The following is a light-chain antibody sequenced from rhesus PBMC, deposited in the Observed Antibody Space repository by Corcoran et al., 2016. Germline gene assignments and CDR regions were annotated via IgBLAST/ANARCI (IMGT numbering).Light chain of an antibody. CDR1: QSVSSN. Sequence: EIVMTQSPATLSLSPGERATLSCRASQSVSSNLAWYQQNPGQAPRLLIYYASNRATGIPDRLRGSGSGTDFTLTISSLEPEDVGVYYCQQYNNWNSFGQGTKVEIK. CDR3: QQYNNWNS. J-gene: IGKJ2*01. V-gene: IGKV3-35*01. CDR2: YAS.